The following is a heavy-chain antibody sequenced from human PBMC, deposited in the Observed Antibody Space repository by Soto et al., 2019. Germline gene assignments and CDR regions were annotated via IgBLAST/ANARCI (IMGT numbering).Heavy chain of an antibody. D-gene: IGHD6-19*01. CDR3: AKEGLAVAGNDEWVDY. J-gene: IGHJ4*02. CDR1: GFTFSSYA. V-gene: IGHV3-23*01. Sequence: GGSLRLSCAASGFTFSSYAMSWVRQAPGKGLEWVSAISGSGGSTYYADSVKGRFTISRDNSKNTLYLQMNSLRAEDTAVYYCAKEGLAVAGNDEWVDYWGQGTLVTVSS. CDR2: ISGSGGST.